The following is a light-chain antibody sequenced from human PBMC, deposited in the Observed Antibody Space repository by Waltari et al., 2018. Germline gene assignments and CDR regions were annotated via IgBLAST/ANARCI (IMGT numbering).Light chain of an antibody. J-gene: IGKJ5*01. CDR2: DAS. CDR3: QQRSNWPIT. V-gene: IGKV3-11*01. CDR1: QSVSSY. Sequence: EIVLTQSPDTLSLSPGERATLSCRAGQSVSSYLAWYQQKPGQAPRLPIYDASNRATGIPARFSGSGSGTDFTLTISSLEPEDFAVYYCQQRSNWPITFGQGTRLEIK.